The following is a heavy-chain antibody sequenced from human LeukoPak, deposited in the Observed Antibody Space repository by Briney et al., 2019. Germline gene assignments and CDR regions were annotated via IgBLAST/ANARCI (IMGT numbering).Heavy chain of an antibody. J-gene: IGHJ4*02. CDR2: NYYSGST. CDR3: ARRGDPPQGFDY. V-gene: IGHV4-30-4*08. Sequence: SETLSLTCTVSSGTIDSGRYYWSWIRQPPGQGLVWIGYNYYSGSTDYSPSLKSRVTISVDTPKNQFSLKLSSVTAADTAVYYCARRGDPPQGFDYWGQGTLVTVSS. CDR1: SGTIDSGRYY.